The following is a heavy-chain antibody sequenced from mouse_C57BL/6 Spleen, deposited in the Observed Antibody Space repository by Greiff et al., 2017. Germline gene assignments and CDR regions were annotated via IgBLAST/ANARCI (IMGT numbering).Heavy chain of an antibody. Sequence: VQLQQSGAELVRPGASVTLSCKASGFTFTDYDMPWVKQTPVHGLEWIGAIDPETGGTAYNQKLKGPAILTADKAYRKAYMELRSLTSEDTAVYYCTRRVVGREGFDYWGQGTTLTVSS. CDR1: GFTFTDYD. J-gene: IGHJ2*01. CDR3: TRRVVGREGFDY. CDR2: IDPETGGT. V-gene: IGHV1-15*01. D-gene: IGHD1-1*02.